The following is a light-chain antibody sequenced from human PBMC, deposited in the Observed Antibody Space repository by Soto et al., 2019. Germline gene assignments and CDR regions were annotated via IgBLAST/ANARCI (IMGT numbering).Light chain of an antibody. CDR1: QSVSDS. V-gene: IGKV3-11*01. J-gene: IGKJ1*01. CDR3: QHRSNWPQT. Sequence: EIVLTQSPATLSLAPGERATLSCRASQSVSDSLAWFQHTPGQAPRLLIFHASSRAAGTPARFSGRGSGTAFSLTISSLEPEDFAVYYCQHRSNWPQTFGQGTRVEFK. CDR2: HAS.